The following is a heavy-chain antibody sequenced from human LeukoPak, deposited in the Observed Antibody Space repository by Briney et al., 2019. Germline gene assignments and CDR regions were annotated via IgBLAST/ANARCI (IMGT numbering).Heavy chain of an antibody. J-gene: IGHJ4*02. CDR1: GFIFSNYD. CDR2: ISGSGGST. Sequence: PGGSLRLSCAASGFIFSNYDMSWVRQAPGKGLEWVSGISGSGGSTVYVDSVKGRFTISRDNSKNIMYLQMNSLRAEDTAVYYCAKDQWSGSGSYSWGYFDYWVQGTLVTVSS. CDR3: AKDQWSGSGSYSWGYFDY. V-gene: IGHV3-23*01. D-gene: IGHD3-10*01.